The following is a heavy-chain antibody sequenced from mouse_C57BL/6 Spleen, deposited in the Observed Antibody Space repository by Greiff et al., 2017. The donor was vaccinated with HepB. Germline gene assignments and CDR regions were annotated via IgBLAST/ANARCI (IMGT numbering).Heavy chain of an antibody. D-gene: IGHD1-1*01. Sequence: DVQLVESGGGLVKPGGSLKLSCAASGFTFSSYAMSWVRQTPEKRLEWVATISDGGSYTYYPDNVKGRFTISRDNAKNNLYLQMSHLKSEDTAMYYCARDQGRDWGQGTSVTVSS. J-gene: IGHJ4*01. CDR3: ARDQGRD. CDR2: ISDGGSYT. CDR1: GFTFSSYA. V-gene: IGHV5-4*01.